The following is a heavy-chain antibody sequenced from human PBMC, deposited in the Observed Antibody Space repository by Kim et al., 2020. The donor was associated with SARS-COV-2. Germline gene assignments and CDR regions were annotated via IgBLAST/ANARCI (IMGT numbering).Heavy chain of an antibody. Sequence: GGSLRLSCAASGFTINNYPMHWVRQAPGKGLEWVAVVVYDDNDKYYADSVKGRFTISRDSSSNTLYLQMNSLPAEDTAVYYCARDRKINYYYNLDVWGEGTTVTVSS. CDR3: ARDRKINYYYNLDV. V-gene: IGHV3-30-3*01. CDR1: GFTINNYP. J-gene: IGHJ6*04. CDR2: VVYDDNDK.